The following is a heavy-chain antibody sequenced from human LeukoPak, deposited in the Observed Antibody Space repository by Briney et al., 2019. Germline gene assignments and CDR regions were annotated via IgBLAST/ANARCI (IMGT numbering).Heavy chain of an antibody. J-gene: IGHJ4*02. D-gene: IGHD6-19*01. CDR2: IYYSGTT. Sequence: PSEILSLTCTVSGGSISSTTYYWGWIRQPPGKGLEWIGTIYYSGTTYYNPSLKSRVTISVDTSKNQFSLELSSMTAADTAVYYCTRAGYSSGWSDYWGQGTLVTVSS. V-gene: IGHV4-39*02. CDR3: TRAGYSSGWSDY. CDR1: GGSISSTTYY.